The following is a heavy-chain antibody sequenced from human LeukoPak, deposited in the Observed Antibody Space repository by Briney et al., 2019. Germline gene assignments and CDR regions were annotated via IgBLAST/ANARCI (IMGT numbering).Heavy chain of an antibody. CDR2: MNPNNGNT. D-gene: IGHD2-8*01. Sequence: GASVKVSCKSSGYTFTSYDINWGRRATGQGLEWMGWMNPNNGNTGYAQKFQGRVTMTRNTSISTVYMELSSLRYEDTAVYYCARGECMYGHDIDYWGQGTLVTVSS. V-gene: IGHV1-8*01. J-gene: IGHJ4*02. CDR1: GYTFTSYD. CDR3: ARGECMYGHDIDY.